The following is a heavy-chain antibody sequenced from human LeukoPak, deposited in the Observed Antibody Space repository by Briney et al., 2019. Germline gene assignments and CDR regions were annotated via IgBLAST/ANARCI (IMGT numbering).Heavy chain of an antibody. CDR3: ARADYYDSSGYRFDY. J-gene: IGHJ4*02. D-gene: IGHD3-22*01. CDR2: IYYSGST. CDR1: GGSFSGYY. Sequence: PSKTLSLTCAVYGGSFSGYYWSWIRQPPGKGLEWIGYIYYSGSTNYNPSLKSRVTISVDTSKNQFSLKLSSVTAADTAVYYCARADYYDSSGYRFDYWGQGTLVTVSS. V-gene: IGHV4-59*01.